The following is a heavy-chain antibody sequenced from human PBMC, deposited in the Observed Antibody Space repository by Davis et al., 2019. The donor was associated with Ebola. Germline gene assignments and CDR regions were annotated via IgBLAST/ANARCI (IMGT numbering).Heavy chain of an antibody. J-gene: IGHJ6*04. Sequence: PGESLRLSCAASGFTLRSYSMNWVRQAPGKGMEWLSYISLSIRTIYYADSVKGRFTISRDHAKNPLYLQMNSLRDEDTAVYYCARLPPGTYGMDVWGKGTTVTVSS. CDR3: ARLPPGTYGMDV. V-gene: IGHV3-48*02. CDR2: ISLSIRTI. D-gene: IGHD3-10*01. CDR1: GFTLRSYS.